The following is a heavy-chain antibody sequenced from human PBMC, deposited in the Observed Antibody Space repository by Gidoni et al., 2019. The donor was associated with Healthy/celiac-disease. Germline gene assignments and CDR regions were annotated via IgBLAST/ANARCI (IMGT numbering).Heavy chain of an antibody. CDR1: GFTFSSYA. J-gene: IGHJ6*03. V-gene: IGHV3-23*01. CDR2: ISGSGGST. CDR3: ANGGLHGYSSSYYYYYYYMDV. D-gene: IGHD6-6*01. Sequence: EVQLLESGGGLVQPGGSLRLSCAASGFTFSSYAMRWVRQAPGKGLEWVSAISGSGGSTYYADSVKGRFTISRDNSKNTLYLQMNSLRAEDTAVYYCANGGLHGYSSSYYYYYYYMDVWGKGTTVTVSS.